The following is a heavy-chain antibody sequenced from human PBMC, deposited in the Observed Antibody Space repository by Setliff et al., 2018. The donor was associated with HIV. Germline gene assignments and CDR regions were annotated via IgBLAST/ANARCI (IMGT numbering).Heavy chain of an antibody. Sequence: SETLSLTCAVYGGSFSGYFWSWIRQSPGKGLQWIGEINHSGSTTYNPSLKSRVTISVDTSKNQFSLNLTSVTAADTAVYYCARAPYYNFWSGYYVGMSSHYYGMDVWGQGTTVTVSS. CDR2: INHSGST. V-gene: IGHV4-34*01. J-gene: IGHJ6*02. CDR3: ARAPYYNFWSGYYVGMSSHYYGMDV. CDR1: GGSFSGYF. D-gene: IGHD3-3*01.